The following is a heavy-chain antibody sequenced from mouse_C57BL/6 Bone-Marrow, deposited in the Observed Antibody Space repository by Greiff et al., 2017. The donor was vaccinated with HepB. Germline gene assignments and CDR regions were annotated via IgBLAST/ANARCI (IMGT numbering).Heavy chain of an antibody. CDR2: ISSGGSYT. J-gene: IGHJ3*01. CDR1: GFTFSSYG. Sequence: EVQVVESGGDLVKPGGSLKLSCAASGFTFSSYGMSWVRQTPDKRLEWVATISSGGSYTYYPDSVKGRFTISRDNAKNTLYLQMSSLKSEDTAMYYCARQGIYYYGSSFAWFAYWGQGTLVTVSA. CDR3: ARQGIYYYGSSFAWFAY. D-gene: IGHD1-1*01. V-gene: IGHV5-6*01.